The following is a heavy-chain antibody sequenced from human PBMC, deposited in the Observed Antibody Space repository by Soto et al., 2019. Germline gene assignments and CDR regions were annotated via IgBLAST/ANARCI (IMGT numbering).Heavy chain of an antibody. D-gene: IGHD3-22*01. CDR3: AKEGYYDSSGGFDY. CDR1: GFTFSSYG. J-gene: IGHJ4*02. Sequence: QVQLVESGGGVVQPGRSLRLSCAASGFTFSSYGMHWVRQAPGKGLEWVAVISYDGSNKYYADSVKGRFTISRDNSKNPLYLQRNSLRAEDTAVYYCAKEGYYDSSGGFDYWGQGTLVTVSS. CDR2: ISYDGSNK. V-gene: IGHV3-30*18.